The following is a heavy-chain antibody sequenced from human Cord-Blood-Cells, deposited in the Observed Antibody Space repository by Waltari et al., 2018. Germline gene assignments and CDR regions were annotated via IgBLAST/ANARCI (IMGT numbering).Heavy chain of an antibody. CDR1: GGSFSGYY. CDR3: ARISKGMFDY. V-gene: IGHV4-34*01. Sequence: QVQLQQWGAGLLKPSETLSLTCAVYGGSFSGYYWSWIRQPPGKGLGWIGEINHSGSTNYNPSLKSRVTISVDTSKNQFSLKLSSVTAADTAVYYCARISKGMFDYWGQGTLVTVSS. J-gene: IGHJ4*02. CDR2: INHSGST.